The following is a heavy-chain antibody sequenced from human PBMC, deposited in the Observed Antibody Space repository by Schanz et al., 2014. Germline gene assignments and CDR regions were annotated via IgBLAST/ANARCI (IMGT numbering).Heavy chain of an antibody. D-gene: IGHD6-13*01. J-gene: IGHJ4*02. CDR2: IIPILGIA. V-gene: IGHV1-69*02. CDR3: ASSGAGYSSSWDFDY. Sequence: QVQLVHSGAEVKKPGSSVKVSCKASGGTFSTYTISWVRQAPGQGLEWMGRIIPILGIANYAQKFLGRVTITADKSTFTAYMDVSSLRSEDTAVYYCASSGAGYSSSWDFDYWGQGTLVTVSS. CDR1: GGTFSTYT.